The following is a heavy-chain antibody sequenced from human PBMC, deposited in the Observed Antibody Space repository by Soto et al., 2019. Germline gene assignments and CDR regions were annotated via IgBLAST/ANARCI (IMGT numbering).Heavy chain of an antibody. CDR3: AKKYRGTYPFDY. Sequence: LRLSCAASAFTFSSYAMAWVRQAPGKGLEWVSSIAGSGGDISYADSVKGRFTISRDNSKNTLYLQMDSLRAEDTAIYYCAKKYRGTYPFDYWGQGTLVTVSS. CDR2: IAGSGGDI. CDR1: AFTFSSYA. V-gene: IGHV3-23*01. D-gene: IGHD1-26*01. J-gene: IGHJ4*02.